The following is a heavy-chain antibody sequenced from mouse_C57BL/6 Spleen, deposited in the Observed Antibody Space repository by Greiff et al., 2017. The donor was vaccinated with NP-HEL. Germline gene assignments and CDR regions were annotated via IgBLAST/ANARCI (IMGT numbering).Heavy chain of an antibody. CDR2: INPGSGGT. V-gene: IGHV1-54*01. Sequence: QVQLQQSGAELVRPGTSVKVSCKASGYAFTNYLIEWVKQRPGQGLEWIGVINPGSGGTNYNEKFKGKATLTADKSSSTAYMQLSSLTSEDSAVYFCARSSNWAYFDYWGQGTTLTVSS. D-gene: IGHD4-1*01. J-gene: IGHJ2*01. CDR3: ARSSNWAYFDY. CDR1: GYAFTNYL.